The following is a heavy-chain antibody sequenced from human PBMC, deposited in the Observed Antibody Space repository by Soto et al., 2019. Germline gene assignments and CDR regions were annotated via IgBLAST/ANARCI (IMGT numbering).Heavy chain of an antibody. Sequence: GESLKISCAASGFTFDDYAMHWVRQAPGKGLEWVSLISWDGGSTYYADSVKGRFTISRDNSKNSLYLQMNSLRAEDTALYYCAKGDCSSTSCYYYYGMDVWGQGTTVTVSS. CDR1: GFTFDDYA. D-gene: IGHD2-2*01. CDR2: ISWDGGST. V-gene: IGHV3-43D*03. CDR3: AKGDCSSTSCYYYYGMDV. J-gene: IGHJ6*02.